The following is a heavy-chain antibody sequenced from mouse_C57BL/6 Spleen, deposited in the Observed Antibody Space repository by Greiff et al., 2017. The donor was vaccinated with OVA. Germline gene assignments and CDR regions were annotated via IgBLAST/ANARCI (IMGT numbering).Heavy chain of an antibody. V-gene: IGHV1-82*01. J-gene: IGHJ4*01. Sequence: VQLQESGPELVKPGASVKISCKASGYAFSSSWMNWVKQRPGKGLEWIGRIYPGDGDANYNGKFTGKATLHADKSSRTAYMQLSSLTSEDSAVDVCARNGVYAMDYWGKGTTVTVSS. CDR2: IYPGDGDA. CDR3: ARNGVYAMDY. CDR1: GYAFSSSW. D-gene: IGHD1-1*02.